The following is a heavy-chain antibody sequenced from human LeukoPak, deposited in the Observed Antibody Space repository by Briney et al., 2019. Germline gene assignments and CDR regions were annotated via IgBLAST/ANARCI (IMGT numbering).Heavy chain of an antibody. CDR1: GFTVSSNY. J-gene: IGHJ4*02. CDR3: AKGSSVAGTIFGY. V-gene: IGHV3-66*01. Sequence: GGSLRLSCAASGFTVSSNYMSWVRQAPGKGLEWVSVIYGADNTYYADSVKGRFTISRGNSKNTLYLQMNSLRAEDTAVYYCAKGSSVAGTIFGYWGQGTLVTVSS. D-gene: IGHD6-19*01. CDR2: IYGADNT.